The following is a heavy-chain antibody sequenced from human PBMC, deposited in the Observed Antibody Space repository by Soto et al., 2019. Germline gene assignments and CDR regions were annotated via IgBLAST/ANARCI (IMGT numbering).Heavy chain of an antibody. J-gene: IGHJ4*02. CDR1: GGTFRNYP. CDR2: IFPLTDIP. CDR3: ARGPLVVLNYFES. Sequence: QVQLVQSGTEVKKPGSSVKVSCKASGGTFRNYPINWVRQAPGQGLEWMGSIFPLTDIPDYAQNFQARVTISADKSTSTAYMELSSLTSDDTAMYFWARGPLVVLNYFESWGQGTLVTVSS. V-gene: IGHV1-69*02.